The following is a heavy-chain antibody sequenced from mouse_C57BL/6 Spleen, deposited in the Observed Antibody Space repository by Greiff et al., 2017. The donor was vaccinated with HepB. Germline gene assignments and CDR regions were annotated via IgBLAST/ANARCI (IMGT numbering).Heavy chain of an antibody. CDR2: INPNNGGT. J-gene: IGHJ3*01. CDR1: GYTFTDYN. V-gene: IGHV1-18*01. Sequence: VQLQQSGPELVKPGASVKIPCKASGYTFTDYNMDWVKQSHGKSLEWIGDINPNNGGTIYNQKFKGKATLTVDKSSSTAYMELRSLTSEDTAVYYCARGDGDFAYWGQGTLVTVSA. CDR3: ARGDGDFAY. D-gene: IGHD3-3*01.